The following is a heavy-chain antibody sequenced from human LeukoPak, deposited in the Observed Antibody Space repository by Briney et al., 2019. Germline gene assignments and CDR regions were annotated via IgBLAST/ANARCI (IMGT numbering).Heavy chain of an antibody. V-gene: IGHV1-8*03. CDR3: AKAPDPIAVAGPSFDY. J-gene: IGHJ4*02. CDR1: GYTFISYD. D-gene: IGHD6-19*01. CDR2: MNPNSGNT. Sequence: ASVKVSCKASGYTFISYDINWVRQATGQGLEWMGWMNPNSGNTGYAQNFQGRVTITRNTSISTAYMELSSLRAEDTALYYCAKAPDPIAVAGPSFDYWGQGTLVTVSS.